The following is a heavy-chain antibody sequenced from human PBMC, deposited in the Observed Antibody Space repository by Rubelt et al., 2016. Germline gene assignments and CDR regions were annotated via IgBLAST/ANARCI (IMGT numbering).Heavy chain of an antibody. J-gene: IGHJ4*02. CDR3: ASTTENCSGGSCYFGD. Sequence: GSTNYNPSLKSRVTISVDTSKNQFSLKLSSVTAADTAVYYCASTTENCSGGSCYFGDWGQGTLVTVSS. CDR2: GST. D-gene: IGHD2-15*01. V-gene: IGHV4-34*01.